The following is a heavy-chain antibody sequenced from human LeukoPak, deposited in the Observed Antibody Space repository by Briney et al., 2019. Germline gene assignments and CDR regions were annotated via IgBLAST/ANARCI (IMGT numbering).Heavy chain of an antibody. D-gene: IGHD6-13*01. CDR1: GFTFSSYA. CDR2: ISYDGSNK. V-gene: IGHV3-30-3*01. J-gene: IGHJ3*02. CDR3: ARAPGYSSSWYHDAFDI. Sequence: GGSLRLSCADSGFTFSSYAMHWVRQAPGKGLVRVAVISYDGSNKYYADSVKGRFTISRDNSKNTLYLQMNSLRAEDTAVYYCARAPGYSSSWYHDAFDIWGQGTMVTVSS.